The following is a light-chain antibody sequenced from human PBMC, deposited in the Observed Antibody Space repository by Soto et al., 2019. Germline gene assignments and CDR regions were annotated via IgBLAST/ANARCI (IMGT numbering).Light chain of an antibody. CDR1: QNVGSR. CDR3: QQYSNWPPYT. Sequence: EIVMTQSPATLSVSPGARATLSCRASQNVGSRLAWYQQKPGQAPRLLIYSTSTRATGVPARFTGSGSGTEFTLTISSLQSEDFTLYYCQQYSNWPPYTCGQGTKLAI. J-gene: IGKJ2*01. V-gene: IGKV3-15*01. CDR2: STS.